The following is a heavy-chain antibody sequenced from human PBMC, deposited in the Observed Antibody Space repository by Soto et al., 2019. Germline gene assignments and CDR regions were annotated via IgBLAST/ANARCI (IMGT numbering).Heavy chain of an antibody. CDR3: ARGHYDDSSGYYYFFDY. CDR2: IIPIFGTA. J-gene: IGHJ4*02. D-gene: IGHD3-22*01. Sequence: SLKVSCKASGGTFSSYAISWVRQAPGQGLEWMGGIIPIFGTANYAQKFQGRVTITADESTSTAYMELSSLRSEDTAVYYCARGHYDDSSGYYYFFDYWGQGTLVTVSS. V-gene: IGHV1-69*13. CDR1: GGTFSSYA.